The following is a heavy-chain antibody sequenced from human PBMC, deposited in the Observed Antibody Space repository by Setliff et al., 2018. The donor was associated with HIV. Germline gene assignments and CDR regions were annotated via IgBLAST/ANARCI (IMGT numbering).Heavy chain of an antibody. CDR2: INYSGST. CDR1: GGSISSYY. CDR3: ARSAARTAGTTVVAPYDY. D-gene: IGHD2-15*01. V-gene: IGHV4-59*08. J-gene: IGHJ4*02. Sequence: PSETLSLTCTVYGGSISSYYWSWIRQPPGKGLEWIGYINYSGSTNYNPSLKSRVTISIDMSKNQFSLKLSSVTAADTAVYYCARSAARTAGTTVVAPYDYWGQGTLVTVSS.